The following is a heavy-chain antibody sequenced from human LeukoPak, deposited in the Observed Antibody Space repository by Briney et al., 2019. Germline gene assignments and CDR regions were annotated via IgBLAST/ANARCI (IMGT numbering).Heavy chain of an antibody. J-gene: IGHJ4*02. Sequence: HTGGSLRLSCAVSGFTFSSYVMTWVRQAPGKGLEWVSVIYSGGTTYYADSVKGRFTISRDTSKNILYLQMNSLRAEDTAVYYCARGWNYGKYWGQGTLVTVSS. CDR3: ARGWNYGKY. V-gene: IGHV3-53*01. D-gene: IGHD1-7*01. CDR2: IYSGGTT. CDR1: GFTFSSYV.